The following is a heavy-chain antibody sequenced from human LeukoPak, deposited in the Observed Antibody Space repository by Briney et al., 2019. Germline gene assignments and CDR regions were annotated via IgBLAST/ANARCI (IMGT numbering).Heavy chain of an antibody. Sequence: PGGSLRLSCAASGFTFSSYGMHWVRQAPGKGLEWVAFIRYDGSNKYYADSVKGRFTISRDNSKNTLYLQMNSLRAEDTAVYYCAQSGYMVRGATYYFDYWGQGTLVTVSS. V-gene: IGHV3-30*02. CDR2: IRYDGSNK. D-gene: IGHD3-10*01. CDR1: GFTFSSYG. CDR3: AQSGYMVRGATYYFDY. J-gene: IGHJ4*02.